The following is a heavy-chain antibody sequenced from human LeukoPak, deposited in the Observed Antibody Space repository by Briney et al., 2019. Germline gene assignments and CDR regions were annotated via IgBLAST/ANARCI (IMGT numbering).Heavy chain of an antibody. D-gene: IGHD6-19*01. CDR1: GGTFSSYA. Sequence: SVKVSCKASGGTFSSYAISWVRQAPGQGLEWIGGIIPIFGTANYAQKFQGRVTITTDESTSTAYMELSSLRSEDTAVYYCARGSSSGWYGAFDIWGQGTMVTVSS. CDR2: IIPIFGTA. CDR3: ARGSSSGWYGAFDI. J-gene: IGHJ3*02. V-gene: IGHV1-69*05.